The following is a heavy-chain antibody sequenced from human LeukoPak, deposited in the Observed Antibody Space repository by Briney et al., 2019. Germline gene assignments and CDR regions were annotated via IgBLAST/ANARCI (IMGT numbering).Heavy chain of an antibody. Sequence: LSQTLSLTCTVSGGSISSGGYYWSWIRQHPGKGLEWIGYIYYSGSTYYNPSLKSRVTISVDTSKNQFSLKLSSVTAADTAVYYCARASTMVRGVIEYYFDYWGQGTLVTVSS. CDR1: GGSISSGGYY. D-gene: IGHD3-10*01. CDR2: IYYSGST. CDR3: ARASTMVRGVIEYYFDY. V-gene: IGHV4-31*03. J-gene: IGHJ4*02.